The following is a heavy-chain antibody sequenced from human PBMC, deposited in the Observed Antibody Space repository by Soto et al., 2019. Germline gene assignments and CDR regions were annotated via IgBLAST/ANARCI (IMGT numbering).Heavy chain of an antibody. CDR2: IHYSGSI. D-gene: IGHD2-21*02. CDR3: AREDDGGDRDYYGLDV. Sequence: QVQLQQSGPGLVKPSQTLSLTCTVSGGAISYEYYHWTWIRQSPGKGLEWIGYIHYSGSIIYNPSLKSPVTISVDTSKKQFSLQPSSVTAADTAVYFCAREDDGGDRDYYGLDVWGQGTTVTVSS. CDR1: GGAISYEYYH. J-gene: IGHJ6*02. V-gene: IGHV4-30-4*08.